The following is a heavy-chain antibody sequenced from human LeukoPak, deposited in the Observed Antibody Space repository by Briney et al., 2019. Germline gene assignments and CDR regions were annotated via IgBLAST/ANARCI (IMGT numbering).Heavy chain of an antibody. V-gene: IGHV4-59*01. J-gene: IGHJ4*02. D-gene: IGHD4/OR15-4a*01. CDR3: ARRAGAYSHPYDY. CDR2: IYYSGST. CDR1: GDSISGFY. Sequence: SETLSLTCTVSGDSISGFYWSWIRQPPGKGLEWIGHIYYSGSTNYNPSLKSRVTISVDTSKNHFSLKLSSMTAADTAVYYCARRAGAYSHPYDYWGQGTLVTVSS.